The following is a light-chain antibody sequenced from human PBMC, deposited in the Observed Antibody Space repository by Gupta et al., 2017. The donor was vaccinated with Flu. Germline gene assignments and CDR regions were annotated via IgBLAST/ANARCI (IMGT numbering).Light chain of an antibody. V-gene: IGLV1-44*01. Sequence: QSVLAQPPSASGTPGQRVALSCSGSRSNIGSNSVNWYPQVPGTAPKLLIYGNNQRPSGVPDRFSCSKSGTSASLAIIVLQSEDEADYYCAAWDDSLNGHYVFGTGTKVTVV. CDR1: RSNIGSNS. CDR2: GNN. CDR3: AAWDDSLNGHYV. J-gene: IGLJ1*01.